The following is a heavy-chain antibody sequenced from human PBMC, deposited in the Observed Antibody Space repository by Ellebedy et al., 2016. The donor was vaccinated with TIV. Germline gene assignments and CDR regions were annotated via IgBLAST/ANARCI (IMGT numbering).Heavy chain of an antibody. J-gene: IGHJ4*02. D-gene: IGHD1-1*01. CDR1: GFSFSSHW. Sequence: GESLKISCAASGFSFSSHWMSWVRQAPGTGLAWVANIKEDGTDKYYVDSVKGRFPISRDNAQNSLSLQMNSLAAEDTAVYYCATYGDGNALWNWGQGTLVAVSA. CDR3: ATYGDGNALWN. CDR2: IKEDGTDK. V-gene: IGHV3-7*01.